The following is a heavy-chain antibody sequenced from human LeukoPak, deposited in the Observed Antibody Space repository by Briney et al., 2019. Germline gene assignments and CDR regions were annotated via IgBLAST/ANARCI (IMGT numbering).Heavy chain of an antibody. D-gene: IGHD3-16*01. CDR1: GFTFSSYG. J-gene: IGHJ4*02. V-gene: IGHV3-33*01. CDR2: IWYDGSNK. Sequence: GGSLRLSCAASGFTFSSYGMHWVRQAPGKGLEWVAVIWYDGSNKYYADSAKGRFTISRDNSKNTLYLQMNSLRAEDTAVYYCARGGWGRASHRDFDYWGQGTLVTVSS. CDR3: ARGGWGRASHRDFDY.